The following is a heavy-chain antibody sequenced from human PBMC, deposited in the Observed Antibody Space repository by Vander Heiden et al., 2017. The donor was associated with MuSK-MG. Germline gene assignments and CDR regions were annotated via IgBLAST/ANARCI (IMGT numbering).Heavy chain of an antibody. V-gene: IGHV3-30*18. D-gene: IGHD2-8*01. CDR2: ISYDGSNK. Sequence: QVQLVESGGGVVQPGRSLRLSCAASGFTFRSYGMHWVRQAPGKGLEWVAVISYDGSNKYYADSVKGRFTISRVNSKNTLYLQMNSLRAEDTAVYYCAKVAVLMVYAIDYFDYWGQGTLVTVSS. CDR1: GFTFRSYG. J-gene: IGHJ4*02. CDR3: AKVAVLMVYAIDYFDY.